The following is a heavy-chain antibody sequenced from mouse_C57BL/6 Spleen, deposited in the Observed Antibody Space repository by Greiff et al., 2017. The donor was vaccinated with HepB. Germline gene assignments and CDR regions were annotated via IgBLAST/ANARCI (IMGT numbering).Heavy chain of an antibody. CDR1: GYAFSSYW. CDR2: IYPGDGDT. CDR3: ARSVLGGYAMDY. Sequence: VKLVESGAELVKPGASVKISCKASGYAFSSYWMNWVKQRPGKGLEWIGQIYPGDGDTNYNGKFKGKATLTADKSSSTAYMQLSSLTSEDSAVYFCARSVLGGYAMDYWGQGTSVTVSS. D-gene: IGHD4-1*01. V-gene: IGHV1-80*01. J-gene: IGHJ4*01.